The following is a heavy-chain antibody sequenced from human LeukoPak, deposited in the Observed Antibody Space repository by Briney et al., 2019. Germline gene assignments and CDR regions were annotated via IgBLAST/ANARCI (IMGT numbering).Heavy chain of an antibody. Sequence: GGSLRLSCAASGFTFSSYGMSWVRQAPGRGLEWVSAISGSGGSTYYADSVKGRFTISRDNSKNTLYLQMNSLRAEDTAVYYCARKVASPYGSGSFDFDYWGQGTLVTVSS. CDR1: GFTFSSYG. CDR3: ARKVASPYGSGSFDFDY. D-gene: IGHD3-10*01. J-gene: IGHJ4*02. CDR2: ISGSGGST. V-gene: IGHV3-23*01.